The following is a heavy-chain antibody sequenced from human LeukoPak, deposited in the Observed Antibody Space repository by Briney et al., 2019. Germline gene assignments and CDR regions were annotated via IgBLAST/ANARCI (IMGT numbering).Heavy chain of an antibody. CDR1: GYTFTTYN. J-gene: IGHJ3*02. CDR2: ITADNGNT. V-gene: IGHV1-18*01. CDR3: ARVQSSSWGYAFDI. Sequence: GASVKVSCKASGYTFTTYNINWVRQAPGQGLEWTGWITADNGNTNYAQKFQGRVTMTTDTSTSTVYMELRSLRSDDTAVYYCARVQSSSWGYAFDIWGQGTMVTVSS. D-gene: IGHD6-13*01.